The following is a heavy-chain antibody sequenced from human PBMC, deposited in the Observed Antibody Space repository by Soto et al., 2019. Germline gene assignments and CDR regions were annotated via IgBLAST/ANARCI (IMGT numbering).Heavy chain of an antibody. V-gene: IGHV3-7*01. D-gene: IGHD2-15*01. CDR2: IKQDGSEK. J-gene: IGHJ6*03. CDR3: ARDCSGGSCYTRHYYYHMDV. Sequence: GGSLRLSCAASGFTFSTYWMSWVRQAPGKGLEWVANIKQDGSEKYYVDSVKGRFTISRDNAKNSLYLEMNSLRAEDTAVYYCARDCSGGSCYTRHYYYHMDVWGKGTTVTVSS. CDR1: GFTFSTYW.